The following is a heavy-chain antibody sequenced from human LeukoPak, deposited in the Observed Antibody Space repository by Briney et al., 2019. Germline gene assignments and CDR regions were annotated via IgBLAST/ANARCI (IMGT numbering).Heavy chain of an antibody. CDR2: IYPGDSDT. J-gene: IGHJ3*02. Sequence: GESLKISCKGSGYSFTGYWIGWVRQMPGKGLEWMGIIYPGDSDTRYSPSFQGQVTISADKSISTAYLQWSSLKASDTAMYYCARQRGGWELLRRAFDIWGQGTMVTVSS. D-gene: IGHD1-26*01. CDR1: GYSFTGYW. CDR3: ARQRGGWELLRRAFDI. V-gene: IGHV5-51*01.